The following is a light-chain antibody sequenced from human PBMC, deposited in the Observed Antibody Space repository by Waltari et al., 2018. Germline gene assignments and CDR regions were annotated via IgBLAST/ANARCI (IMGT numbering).Light chain of an antibody. Sequence: QSALTQPASVSGSPGQPITISCTGTSSDVGSYSLVSWYRQHPGEAPRVIIVEDTKRPSGDSNRFAGSKSDNTASLTISGLQAEDEADDYCCSYTLTNTWLFGGGTKMTVL. CDR3: CSYTLTNTWL. V-gene: IGLV2-23*01. CDR1: SSDVGSYSL. CDR2: EDT. J-gene: IGLJ3*02.